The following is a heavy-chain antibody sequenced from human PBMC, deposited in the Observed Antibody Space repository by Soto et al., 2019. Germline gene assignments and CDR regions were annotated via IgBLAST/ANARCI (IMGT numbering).Heavy chain of an antibody. CDR3: AKDRAGIAAAGNLFGYYYYGMDV. D-gene: IGHD6-13*01. V-gene: IGHV3-23*01. Sequence: VQLLESGGGLVQPGGSLRLSCAASGFTFSSYAMSWVRQAPGKGLEWVSAISGSGGSTYYADSVKGRFTISRDNSKNTLYLQMNSLRAEDTAVYYCAKDRAGIAAAGNLFGYYYYGMDVWGQGTTVTVSS. J-gene: IGHJ6*02. CDR2: ISGSGGST. CDR1: GFTFSSYA.